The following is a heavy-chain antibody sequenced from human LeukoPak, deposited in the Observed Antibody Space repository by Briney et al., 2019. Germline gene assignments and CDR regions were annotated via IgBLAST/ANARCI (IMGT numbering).Heavy chain of an antibody. D-gene: IGHD3-10*01. CDR3: ARYITMVRGVIYYYGMDV. V-gene: IGHV5-10-1*01. Sequence: GESLKISCKGSGYSFTSYWISWVRQMPGKGLEWMGRIDPSDSYTNYSPSFQGHVTISADKSISTAYLQWSSLKASDTAMYYCARYITMVRGVIYYYGMDVWGQGTTVTVS. J-gene: IGHJ6*02. CDR1: GYSFTSYW. CDR2: IDPSDSYT.